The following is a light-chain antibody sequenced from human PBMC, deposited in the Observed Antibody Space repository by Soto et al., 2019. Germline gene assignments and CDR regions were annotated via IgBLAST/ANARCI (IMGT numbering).Light chain of an antibody. CDR1: QSFTSNY. CDR2: GAS. Sequence: EIVLTQSPGTLSLSPGERAILSCRASQSFTSNYLAGYRHQPGQAPRLLIYGASSRATGIPDRFSGSGSGTDFTLIISGLEPEDSAVYYCQQYGSSPYTFGQGTKLEIK. J-gene: IGKJ2*01. CDR3: QQYGSSPYT. V-gene: IGKV3-20*01.